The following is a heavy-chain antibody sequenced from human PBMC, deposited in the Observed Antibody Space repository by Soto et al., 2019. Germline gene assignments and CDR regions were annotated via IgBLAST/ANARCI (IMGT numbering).Heavy chain of an antibody. J-gene: IGHJ2*01. CDR1: GGTFSSYA. Sequence: QVQLVQSGAEVKKPGSSVKVSCKASGGTFSSYAISWVRQAPGQGLEWMGGIIPIFGTANYAQKFQGRVTITADESTSTDYMELSSKRSEDTAVYYCARAGVADTAMVETPGRYFDLWGRGTLVTVSS. V-gene: IGHV1-69*01. D-gene: IGHD5-18*01. CDR2: IIPIFGTA. CDR3: ARAGVADTAMVETPGRYFDL.